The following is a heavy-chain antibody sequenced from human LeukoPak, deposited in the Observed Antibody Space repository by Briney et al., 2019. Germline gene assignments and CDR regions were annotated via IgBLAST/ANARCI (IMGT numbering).Heavy chain of an antibody. V-gene: IGHV4-39*07. CDR2: INHSGST. Sequence: PSETLSLTCTVSGGSISSSSYYWGWIRQPPGKGLEWIGEINHSGSTNYNPSLKSRVTISVDTSKNQFSLKLSSVTAADTAVYYCARWRCSSTSCYENDAFDIWGQGAMVTVSS. D-gene: IGHD2-2*01. J-gene: IGHJ3*02. CDR1: GGSISSSSYY. CDR3: ARWRCSSTSCYENDAFDI.